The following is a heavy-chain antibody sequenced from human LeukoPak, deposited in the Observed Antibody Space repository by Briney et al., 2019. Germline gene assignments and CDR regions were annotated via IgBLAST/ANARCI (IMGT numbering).Heavy chain of an antibody. CDR3: ARVGRYCSSTSCYYYYYMDV. J-gene: IGHJ6*03. D-gene: IGHD2-2*01. V-gene: IGHV3-66*02. CDR1: GFTFSSCA. CDR2: IYSGGST. Sequence: PGGSLRLSCAASGFTFSSCAMSWVRQAPGKGLEWVSVIYSGGSTYYADSVKGRFTLSRDNSMNTLYLQMNSLRPEDTAVYYCARVGRYCSSTSCYYYYYMDVWGKGTTVTVSS.